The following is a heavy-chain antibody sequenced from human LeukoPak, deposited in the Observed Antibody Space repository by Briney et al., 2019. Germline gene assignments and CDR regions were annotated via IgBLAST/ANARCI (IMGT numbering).Heavy chain of an antibody. CDR1: GFTFSSYA. J-gene: IGHJ3*02. CDR3: ARVGGSYPPGAFDI. Sequence: PGGSLRLSCAASGFTFSSYAMHWVRQAPGKGLEWVAVISYNGSNKYYADSVKGRFTISRDNSKNTLYLQMNSLRAEDTAVYYCARVGGSYPPGAFDIWGQGTMVTVSS. CDR2: ISYNGSNK. V-gene: IGHV3-30-3*01. D-gene: IGHD1-26*01.